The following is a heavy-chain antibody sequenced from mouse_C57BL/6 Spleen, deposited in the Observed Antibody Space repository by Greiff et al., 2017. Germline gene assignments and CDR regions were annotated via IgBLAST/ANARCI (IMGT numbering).Heavy chain of an antibody. D-gene: IGHD1-1*01. CDR2: IDPANGNT. CDR3: ARSECYGSPPFDY. Sequence: VHVKQSVAELVRPGASVKLSCTASGFNIKNTYMHWVKQRPEQGLEWIGRIDPANGNTKYAPKFQGKATITADTSSNTAYLQLSSLTSEDTAIYYCARSECYGSPPFDYWGQGTTLTVSS. CDR1: GFNIKNTY. V-gene: IGHV14-3*01. J-gene: IGHJ2*01.